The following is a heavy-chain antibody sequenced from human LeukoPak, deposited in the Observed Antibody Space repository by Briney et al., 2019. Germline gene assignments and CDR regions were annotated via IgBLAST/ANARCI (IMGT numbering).Heavy chain of an antibody. D-gene: IGHD1-26*01. V-gene: IGHV3-53*01. CDR1: GFSFSTYS. CDR3: ARGGGYYAIDY. Sequence: PGGSLRLSCAASGFSFSTYSMNWVRQAPGKGLEWVSVVYSDETTYYADSVKGRFTISRDNSKNTLYLQMNNLRAEDTAVYYCARGGGYYAIDYWGQGTLVTVSS. J-gene: IGHJ4*02. CDR2: VYSDETT.